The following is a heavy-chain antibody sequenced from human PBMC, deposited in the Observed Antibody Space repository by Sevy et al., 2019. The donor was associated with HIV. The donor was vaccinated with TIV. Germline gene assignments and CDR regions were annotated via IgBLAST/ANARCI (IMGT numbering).Heavy chain of an antibody. D-gene: IGHD1-20*01. CDR3: AKSLKAWYDFPVFDH. Sequence: SETLSLTCSISGGSITTGPYYWAWIRQSPGKGPEWLGSMYGTVEPNGNTYYNPTLKTRIDMSMDKSNNRFALSLRSVIAADTAVYFSAKSLKAWYDFPVFDHWSQGIPVTVSS. CDR2: MYGTVEPNGNT. J-gene: IGHJ4*02. V-gene: IGHV4-39*02. CDR1: GGSITTGPYY.